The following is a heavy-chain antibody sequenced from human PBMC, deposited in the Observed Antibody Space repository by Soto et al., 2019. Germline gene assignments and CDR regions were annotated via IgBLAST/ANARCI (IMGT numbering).Heavy chain of an antibody. V-gene: IGHV4-39*01. Sequence: PSETLSLTCSVSGDSITTNGYYWGWIRQPPGKGLQLIGNVYWTGSTFSHPSLTSRVFISVDTSKNEFSLRLTSVTAADTAVYYCARSHYTYGLLFDYWGPGTLVTVSS. D-gene: IGHD2-8*01. J-gene: IGHJ4*02. CDR3: ARSHYTYGLLFDY. CDR1: GDSITTNGYY. CDR2: VYWTGST.